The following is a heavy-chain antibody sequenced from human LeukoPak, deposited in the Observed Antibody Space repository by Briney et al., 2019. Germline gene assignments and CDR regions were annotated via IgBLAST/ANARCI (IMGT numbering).Heavy chain of an antibody. Sequence: GGSLSLSCAASRFTFSDFWMHWVRQAPGGGVVWVSRVKGDEISTLYADSVKGRFTISRDNAKNTLYLQMNSLRADDTALYYCATGPYSAFEMWGQGTMVTVSS. V-gene: IGHV3-74*01. CDR2: VKGDEIST. CDR1: RFTFSDFW. J-gene: IGHJ3*02. D-gene: IGHD2-21*01. CDR3: ATGPYSAFEM.